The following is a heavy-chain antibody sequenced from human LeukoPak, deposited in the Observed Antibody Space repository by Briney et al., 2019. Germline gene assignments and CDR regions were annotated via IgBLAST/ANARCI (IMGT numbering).Heavy chain of an antibody. CDR3: ASILRSSSGYYFDY. Sequence: GGSLRLSCAASGFTFNNAWMSWVRQAPGKGLEWVSVIYSGDTTFYADSVRGKFTISRDNSKNTLYLQMHSLRAEATAVYYCASILRSSSGYYFDYWGQGTLVTVSS. J-gene: IGHJ4*02. CDR2: IYSGDTT. V-gene: IGHV3-66*01. CDR1: GFTFNNAW. D-gene: IGHD3-10*01.